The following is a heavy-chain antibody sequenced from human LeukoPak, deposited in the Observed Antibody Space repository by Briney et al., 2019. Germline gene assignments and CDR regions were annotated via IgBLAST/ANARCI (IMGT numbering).Heavy chain of an antibody. CDR2: IYPGDSDT. J-gene: IGHJ3*02. V-gene: IGHV5-51*01. CDR3: ARPDDYGGKPSAFDI. CDR1: GYSFTTYW. Sequence: GESLKISCKASGYSFTTYWIGWVRQMPGKGLEWMGIIYPGDSDTRYSPSFQGQVTISADKSITTAYLQWNSLKASDTAMYYCARPDDYGGKPSAFDIWGQGTMVTVSS. D-gene: IGHD4-23*01.